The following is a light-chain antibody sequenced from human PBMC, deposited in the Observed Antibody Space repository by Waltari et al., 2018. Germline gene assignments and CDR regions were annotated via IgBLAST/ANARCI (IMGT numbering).Light chain of an antibody. CDR3: QQRSSLPRT. Sequence: EIVLTQSPGTLSLSPGERATLSCRASQSVSNYLAWYQQKPGQAPRLLIYDPSTRATGIPASFSGGVSGTAFTLTISTLEPEDFAVYYCQQRSSLPRTFGQGTKVEIK. J-gene: IGKJ1*01. CDR1: QSVSNY. V-gene: IGKV3-11*01. CDR2: DPS.